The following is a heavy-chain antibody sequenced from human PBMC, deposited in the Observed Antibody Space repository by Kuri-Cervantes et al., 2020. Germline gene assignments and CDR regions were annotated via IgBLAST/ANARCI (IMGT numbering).Heavy chain of an antibody. D-gene: IGHD3-3*01. Sequence: SLKISCAASGFTFDDYAMHWVRQAPGKGLEWVSGISWNSGSIGYADSVKGRFTISRDNAKNSLYLQMNSLRAEDTAVYYCARVTGDYDFWSGYPQDYYYYMDVWGKGTTVTVSS. J-gene: IGHJ6*03. CDR2: ISWNSGSI. V-gene: IGHV3-9*01. CDR1: GFTFDDYA. CDR3: ARVTGDYDFWSGYPQDYYYYMDV.